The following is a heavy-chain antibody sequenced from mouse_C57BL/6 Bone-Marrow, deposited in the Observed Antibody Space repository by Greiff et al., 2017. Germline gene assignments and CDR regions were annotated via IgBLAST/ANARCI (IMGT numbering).Heavy chain of an antibody. V-gene: IGHV2-5*01. D-gene: IGHD2-5*01. CDR3: ANASNYAGASMDY. J-gene: IGHJ4*01. Sequence: QVQLQQSGPGLVQPSQSLSITCTVSGFSLTSYGVHWVRQSPGKGLEWMGVIWRGGSTDYNAAFMSRLSITKDNSKSQVFFKMNSLQADDTAIYYCANASNYAGASMDYWGQGTSVTVSS. CDR2: IWRGGST. CDR1: GFSLTSYG.